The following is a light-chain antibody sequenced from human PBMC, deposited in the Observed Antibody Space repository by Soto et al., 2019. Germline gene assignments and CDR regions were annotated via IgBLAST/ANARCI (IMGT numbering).Light chain of an antibody. V-gene: IGLV2-14*01. CDR1: SSDVGGSNH. CDR3: SSYASSSTLML. Sequence: QSALTQPASVSGSPGQSITISCTGTSSDVGGSNHVSWYQQHPGKAPKLMIFDVSNRPSGVSNRFSGSKSGNTASLTISGLQAEDEADYYCSSYASSSTLMLFGGGTKLTVL. CDR2: DVS. J-gene: IGLJ3*02.